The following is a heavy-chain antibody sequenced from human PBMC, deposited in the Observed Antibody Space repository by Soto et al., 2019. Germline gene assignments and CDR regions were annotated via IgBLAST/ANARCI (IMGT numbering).Heavy chain of an antibody. Sequence: GGSLRLSCVASGFTFSSYAMSWVRQAPGKGLEWVSAISGSGGSTYYADSVKGRFTISRDNSKNTLYLQMNSLRAEDTAVYYCAKRQASAAGISLGFDYWGQGTLVTVSS. D-gene: IGHD6-13*01. J-gene: IGHJ4*02. CDR2: ISGSGGST. CDR3: AKRQASAAGISLGFDY. CDR1: GFTFSSYA. V-gene: IGHV3-23*01.